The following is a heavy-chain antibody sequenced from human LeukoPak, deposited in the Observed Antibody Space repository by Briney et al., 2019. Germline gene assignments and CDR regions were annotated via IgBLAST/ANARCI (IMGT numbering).Heavy chain of an antibody. D-gene: IGHD6-19*01. CDR1: GGSISSYY. CDR2: IYYSGST. V-gene: IGHV4-59*01. Sequence: SETLSLTCTVSGGSISSYYWSWIRQPPGEGLEWIGYIYYSGSTNYNPSLKSRVTISVDTSKNQFSLKLSSVTAADTAVYYCARDRSSSGVFFDYWGQGTLATVSS. J-gene: IGHJ4*02. CDR3: ARDRSSSGVFFDY.